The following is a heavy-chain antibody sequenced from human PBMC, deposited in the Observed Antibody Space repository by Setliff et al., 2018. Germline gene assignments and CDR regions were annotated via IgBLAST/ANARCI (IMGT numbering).Heavy chain of an antibody. CDR1: GYTFTGYY. J-gene: IGHJ4*02. CDR2: INPNSGGT. CDR3: ARDLYNSGSDY. Sequence: GASVKVSCKASGYTFTGYYMHWVRQAPGQGLEWMGWINPNSGGTNYAGWVTMTRDTSISTAYMELSRLRSEDTAVYYCARDLYNSGSDYWGQGTLVTVSS. V-gene: IGHV1-2*04. D-gene: IGHD6-25*01.